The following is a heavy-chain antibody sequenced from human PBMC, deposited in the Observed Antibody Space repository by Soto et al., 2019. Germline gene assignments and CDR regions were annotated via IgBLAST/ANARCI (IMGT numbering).Heavy chain of an antibody. V-gene: IGHV1-3*01. D-gene: IGHD1-26*01. CDR2: INAGSGSA. J-gene: IGHJ4*02. CDR1: GYSFTNSA. CDR3: SRDRIGSYLPVIDY. Sequence: QVQLVQSGAEVKKPGASVKVSCKDSGYSFTNSALHWLRQAPGQRLEWMGWINAGSGSAKYSQKFQGTSTITIDPSACIAYMQLSSLTSEDTAMYYCSRDRIGSYLPVIDYWGQATLITVSS.